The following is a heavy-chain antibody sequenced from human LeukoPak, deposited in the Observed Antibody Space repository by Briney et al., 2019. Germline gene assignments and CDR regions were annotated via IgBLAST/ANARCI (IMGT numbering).Heavy chain of an antibody. Sequence: GRSLLLSCAASGFPFDDYAMHWVRPGPGKGLEWVSGISWNSGSIGYANSMKGRFTISRDNAKNSLYLQMNSLRAEDTAVYYCAREYCSSTSCSRYYFDYWGQGTLVTVAS. V-gene: IGHV3-9*01. CDR3: AREYCSSTSCSRYYFDY. D-gene: IGHD2-2*01. J-gene: IGHJ4*02. CDR2: ISWNSGSI. CDR1: GFPFDDYA.